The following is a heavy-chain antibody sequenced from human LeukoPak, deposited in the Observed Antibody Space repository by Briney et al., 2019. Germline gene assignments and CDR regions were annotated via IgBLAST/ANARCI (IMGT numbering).Heavy chain of an antibody. Sequence: GGSLRLSCAASGFTFSSYGMSWVRQAPGKGLEWVSIISGTAFSTYYADSVRGRFTISRDNSKNTLYLQMNSLRAEDTAVYYCARGSIAARTVYPYYFDYWGQGTLVTVSS. D-gene: IGHD6-6*01. CDR3: ARGSIAARTVYPYYFDY. CDR2: ISGTAFST. V-gene: IGHV3-23*01. J-gene: IGHJ4*02. CDR1: GFTFSSYG.